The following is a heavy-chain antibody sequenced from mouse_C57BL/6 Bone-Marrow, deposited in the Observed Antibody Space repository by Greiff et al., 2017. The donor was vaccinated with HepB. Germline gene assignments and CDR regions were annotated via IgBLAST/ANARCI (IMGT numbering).Heavy chain of an antibody. CDR2: IYPRSGNT. D-gene: IGHD2-5*01. CDR3: ARSGYYSNYGWYFDV. Sequence: QVQLQQSGAELARPGASVKLSCKASGYTFTSYGISWVKQRTGQGLEWIGEIYPRSGNTYYNEKFKGKATLTADKSSSTAYMELRSLTSEDSAVYFCARSGYYSNYGWYFDVWGTGTTVTVSS. CDR1: GYTFTSYG. V-gene: IGHV1-81*01. J-gene: IGHJ1*03.